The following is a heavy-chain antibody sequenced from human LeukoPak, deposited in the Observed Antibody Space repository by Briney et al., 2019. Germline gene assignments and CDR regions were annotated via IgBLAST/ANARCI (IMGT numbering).Heavy chain of an antibody. CDR3: ARDMLYDSSGYYLDY. Sequence: GGSLRLSCAASGFSFSSYWMSWVRQAPGKGLEWVANIKQDGSEKYYVASVKGRFTISRDNAKNSLYLQMNSLRAEDTALYYCARDMLYDSSGYYLDYWGQGTLVTVSS. D-gene: IGHD3-22*01. V-gene: IGHV3-7*03. J-gene: IGHJ4*02. CDR1: GFSFSSYW. CDR2: IKQDGSEK.